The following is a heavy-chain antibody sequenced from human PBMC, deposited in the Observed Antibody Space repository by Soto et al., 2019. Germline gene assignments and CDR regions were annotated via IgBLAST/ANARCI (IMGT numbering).Heavy chain of an antibody. CDR2: INHSGST. CDR1: GGSFSGYY. J-gene: IGHJ3*02. D-gene: IGHD3-10*01. V-gene: IGHV4-34*01. CDR3: ARGTWVRSAFDI. Sequence: QVQLQQWGAGLLKPSETLSLTCAVYGGSFSGYYWSWIRQPPGKGLEWIGEINHSGSTNYNPSLKSRVTITVDTSKNQCSLKLSPVTAADTAVYYCARGTWVRSAFDIWGQGTMVTVSS.